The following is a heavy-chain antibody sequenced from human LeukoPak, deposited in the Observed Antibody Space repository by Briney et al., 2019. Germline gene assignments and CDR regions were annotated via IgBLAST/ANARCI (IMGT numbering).Heavy chain of an antibody. CDR3: VGRGSSSGTFDV. CDR2: IYTSGGT. V-gene: IGHV4-61*02. D-gene: IGHD6-13*01. CDR1: GGFMANINFY. J-gene: IGHJ3*01. Sequence: SQTLSLTCTVSGGFMANINFYWTWIRQPAGERLEWIGRIYTSGGTTYNPSLKSRVTMSVDRSNNQFSLNLDSVTAADTGVYYCVGRGSSSGTFDVWGPGAIVVVSS.